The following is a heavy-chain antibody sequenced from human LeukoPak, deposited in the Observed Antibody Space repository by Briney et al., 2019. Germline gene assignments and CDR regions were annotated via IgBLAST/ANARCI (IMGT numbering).Heavy chain of an antibody. CDR2: INPSGGST. D-gene: IGHD2-2*01. J-gene: IGHJ6*03. CDR1: GYTFTSYY. CDR3: ARVPLYCSSTSCYRYYYYYYMDV. Sequence: GASVKVSCKASGYTFTSYYMHWVRQAPGQGLEWMGIINPSGGSTTYAQKFQGRVTITAGKSTSTAYMELSSLRSEDTAVYYCARVPLYCSSTSCYRYYYYYYMDVWGKGTTVTVSS. V-gene: IGHV1-46*01.